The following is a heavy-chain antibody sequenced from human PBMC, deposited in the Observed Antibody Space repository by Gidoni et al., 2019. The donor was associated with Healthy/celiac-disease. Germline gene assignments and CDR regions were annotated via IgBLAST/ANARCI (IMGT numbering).Heavy chain of an antibody. CDR1: GGSFSGYY. J-gene: IGHJ4*02. CDR2: INPSGST. Sequence: QVQLQQWGAGLLTPSETLSLTCAVYGGSFSGYYWSWIREPTGKGLELIGEINPSGSTNYNTYLKRRVTISVDTSKNQFSLKLSSVTAADTAVYYCARGLVFARKAYDFWSGYPRTHDYWGQGTLVTVSS. V-gene: IGHV4-34*01. CDR3: ARGLVFARKAYDFWSGYPRTHDY. D-gene: IGHD3-3*01.